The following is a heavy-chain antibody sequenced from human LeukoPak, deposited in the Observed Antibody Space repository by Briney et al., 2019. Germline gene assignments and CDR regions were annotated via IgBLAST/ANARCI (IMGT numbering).Heavy chain of an antibody. V-gene: IGHV4-4*07. CDR3: AREVSTVTTLFDY. CDR1: GGSFSSYY. CDR2: IYTSGST. J-gene: IGHJ4*02. D-gene: IGHD4-17*01. Sequence: SGPTLVKPSETLSLTCTVSGGSFSSYYWGWIRQPAGKGLGWIGRIYTSGSTNYNPSLKSRVTMSVDTSKKQFSLKLSSVTAADTAVYYCAREVSTVTTLFDYWGQGTLVTVSS.